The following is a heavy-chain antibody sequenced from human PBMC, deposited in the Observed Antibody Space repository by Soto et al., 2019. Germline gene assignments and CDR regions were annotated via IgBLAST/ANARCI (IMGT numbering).Heavy chain of an antibody. CDR2: IGGTDGDSDGVP. D-gene: IGHD3-9*01. V-gene: IGHV3-23*01. Sequence: VQLLESGGDLVQPGGSLRLSCVASGFILNNYAMSWVRQAPGKGLEWVSTIGGTDGDSDGVPWYGDSVKGRLTISRDSSAKTLFLNMDNLRAEQAALYYCVKRGCKWGDFDYWGLGTTVVFSS. CDR3: VKRGCKWGDFDY. CDR1: GFILNNYA. J-gene: IGHJ3*01.